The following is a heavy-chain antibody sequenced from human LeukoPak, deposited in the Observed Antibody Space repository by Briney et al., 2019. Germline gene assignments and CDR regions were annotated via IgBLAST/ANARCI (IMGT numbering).Heavy chain of an antibody. Sequence: PSETLSLTCTVFGDSISNYYWNWIRQPPAQGLEWIGNIYYTCSTNLNPSLNSQLTISIDTTKNQFYLRVTSVTAAHTAVYFCVRQTDGGFSWGQGTLVTVSS. V-gene: IGHV4-59*08. CDR3: VRQTDGGFS. CDR1: GDSISNYY. CDR2: IYYTCST. J-gene: IGHJ5*02.